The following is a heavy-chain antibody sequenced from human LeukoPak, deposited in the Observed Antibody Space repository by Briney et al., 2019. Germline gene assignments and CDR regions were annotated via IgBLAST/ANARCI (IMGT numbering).Heavy chain of an antibody. CDR3: ARPGSYWAYFDY. J-gene: IGHJ4*02. D-gene: IGHD3-10*01. Sequence: SETLSLTCAVYGGSFSGYYWSWIRQPPGKGLEWIGEINHSGSTNYNPSLESRVTISVDTSKNQFSLKLSSVTAADTAVYYCARPGSYWAYFDYWGQGTLVTVSS. V-gene: IGHV4-34*01. CDR2: INHSGST. CDR1: GGSFSGYY.